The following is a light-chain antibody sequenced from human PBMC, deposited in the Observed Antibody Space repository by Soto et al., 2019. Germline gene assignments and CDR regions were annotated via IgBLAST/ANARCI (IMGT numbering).Light chain of an antibody. J-gene: IGKJ4*01. CDR2: DTS. CDR3: QQRSNWPLT. CDR1: QSVGNF. Sequence: EIVLTQSPATLSLSPGERATLSCRASQSVGNFLGWYQQKPGQAPRLLIYDTSKRATGIPGRFSGNGSGTDFSLTISSLEPEDFAVYYCQQRSNWPLTFGGGTTVEIK. V-gene: IGKV3-11*01.